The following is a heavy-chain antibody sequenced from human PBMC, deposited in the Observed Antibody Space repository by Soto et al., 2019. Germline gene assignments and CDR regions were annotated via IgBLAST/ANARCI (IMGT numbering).Heavy chain of an antibody. J-gene: IGHJ6*02. CDR2: ISSDATNK. D-gene: IGHD6-6*01. V-gene: IGHV3-30-3*01. Sequence: QVQLVESGGGVVQPGRSLRLSCAASGFTFRDYAMHWVRQAPGKGLEWMTLISSDATNKYLADSVKGRFTISRDNSKNTLYLQMNSLRVEDSGLYYCSRQGMAARKYYSADLDVWGQGTTVIV. CDR3: SRQGMAARKYYSADLDV. CDR1: GFTFRDYA.